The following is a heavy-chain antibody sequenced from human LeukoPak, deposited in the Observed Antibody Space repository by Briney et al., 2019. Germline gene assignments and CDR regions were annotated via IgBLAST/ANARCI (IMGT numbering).Heavy chain of an antibody. Sequence: SETLSLTCTVSGGSISSSSYYWGWLRQPPGKGLEWIGSISYSGNTYYNPSLKSRVTISVDTSKNQFSLKLSSVTAADTAVYYCARVVRGHSDYWGQGTLVTVSS. CDR1: GGSISSSSYY. CDR3: ARVVRGHSDY. J-gene: IGHJ4*02. V-gene: IGHV4-39*07. CDR2: ISYSGNT. D-gene: IGHD5-18*01.